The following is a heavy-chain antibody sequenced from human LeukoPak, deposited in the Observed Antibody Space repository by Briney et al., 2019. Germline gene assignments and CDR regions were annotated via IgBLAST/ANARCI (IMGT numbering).Heavy chain of an antibody. D-gene: IGHD3/OR15-3a*01. CDR1: GFTFSSYG. J-gene: IGHJ4*02. V-gene: IGHV3-30*18. CDR2: ISYDGSNK. Sequence: GRSLRLSCAAPGFTFSSYGMHWVRQAPGKGLEWVAVISYDGSNKYYADSVKGRFTISRDNSKNTLYLQMNSLRAEDTAVYYCAKGLGIDYWGQGTLVTVSS. CDR3: AKGLGIDY.